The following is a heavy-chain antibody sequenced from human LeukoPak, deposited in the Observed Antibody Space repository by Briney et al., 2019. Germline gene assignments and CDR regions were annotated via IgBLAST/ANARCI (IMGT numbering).Heavy chain of an antibody. CDR3: GKVHGYCSSISCR. CDR2: ISGSGGST. D-gene: IGHD2-2*01. CDR1: GFTFSSYA. J-gene: IGHJ4*02. V-gene: IGHV3-23*01. Sequence: PGGSLRLSCAASGFTFSSYAMSWVRQAPGKALEWVSAISGSGGSTYYADSVKGRFTISRDNSKNTLYLQMNSLRAEDTVVYYTGKVHGYCSSISCRWGQGTLVSVSS.